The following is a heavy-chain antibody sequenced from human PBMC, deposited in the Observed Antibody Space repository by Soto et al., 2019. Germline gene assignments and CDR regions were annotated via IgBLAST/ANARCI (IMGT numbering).Heavy chain of an antibody. J-gene: IGHJ5*02. Sequence: GGSLRLSCAASGFTFDDYAMHWVRQAPGKGLEWVSGISWNSGSIGYADSVKGRFTISRDNAKNSLYLQMNSLRAEDTALYYCAKDRFRYNWNYSPWFDPWGQGTLVTVSS. CDR2: ISWNSGSI. CDR1: GFTFDDYA. D-gene: IGHD1-7*01. CDR3: AKDRFRYNWNYSPWFDP. V-gene: IGHV3-9*01.